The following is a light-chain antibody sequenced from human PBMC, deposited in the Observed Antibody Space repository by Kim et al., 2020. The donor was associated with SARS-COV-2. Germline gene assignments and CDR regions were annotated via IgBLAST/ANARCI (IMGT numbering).Light chain of an antibody. CDR2: QDS. Sequence: SYELTQPPSVPVSPGQTASITCSGDKLGDKYACWYQQKPGQSPVLVIYQDSKRPSGIPERFSGSNSGNTATLTISGTQAMDEADYYCQAWDSSTEVFGT. J-gene: IGLJ1*01. V-gene: IGLV3-1*01. CDR1: KLGDKY. CDR3: QAWDSSTEV.